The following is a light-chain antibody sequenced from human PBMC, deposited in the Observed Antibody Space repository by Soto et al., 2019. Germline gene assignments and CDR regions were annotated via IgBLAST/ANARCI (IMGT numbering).Light chain of an antibody. V-gene: IGKV4-1*01. Sequence: DIVMTQSPDSLAVPLVERATINCKSSQSVLYSSNNKNYLAWYQQRPGQPPKLLIYWASTRESGVPDRFSGSGSGPDFTLTIGSLQAEDVAVYYCQQYHSDTITFGQGTRLDI. J-gene: IGKJ5*01. CDR3: QQYHSDTIT. CDR2: WAS. CDR1: QSVLYSSNNKNY.